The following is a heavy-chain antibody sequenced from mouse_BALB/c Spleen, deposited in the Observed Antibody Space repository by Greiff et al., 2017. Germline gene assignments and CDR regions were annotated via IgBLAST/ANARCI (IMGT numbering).Heavy chain of an antibody. J-gene: IGHJ3*01. CDR2: IWSGGST. V-gene: IGHV2-2*02. Sequence: QVQLKESGPGLVQPSQSLSITCTVSGFSLTSYGVHWVRQSPGKGLEWLGVIWSGGSTDYNAAFISRLSISKDNSKSQVFFKMNSLQANDTAIYYCARSFYYDYDVFAYWGQGTLVTVSA. D-gene: IGHD2-4*01. CDR1: GFSLTSYG. CDR3: ARSFYYDYDVFAY.